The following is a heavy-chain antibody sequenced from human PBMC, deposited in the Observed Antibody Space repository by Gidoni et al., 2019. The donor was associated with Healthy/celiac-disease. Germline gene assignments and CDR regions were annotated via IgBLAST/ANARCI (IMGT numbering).Heavy chain of an antibody. V-gene: IGHV3-23*01. Sequence: VQLLESGGGLVQPGGSLRLSCAASGFTFRSYAMIWVRQAPGKGLEWVSAMSGSGGSTYYADSVKGRFTISRDNSKNTLYLQMNSLRAEDTAVYYCAKVVGDGYKNDAFDIWGQGTMVTVSS. CDR3: AKVVGDGYKNDAFDI. D-gene: IGHD5-12*01. CDR1: GFTFRSYA. CDR2: MSGSGGST. J-gene: IGHJ3*02.